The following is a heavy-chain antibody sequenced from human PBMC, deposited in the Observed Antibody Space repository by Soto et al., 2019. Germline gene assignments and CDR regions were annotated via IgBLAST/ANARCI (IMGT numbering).Heavy chain of an antibody. V-gene: IGHV1-2*02. CDR2: INPNSGDT. J-gene: IGHJ6*02. Sequence: ASVKVSCKASGYTFTGYYVHWVRQAPGQGLERMGWINPNSGDTYLAQRFQGRVTMNRDTSIGTAYMELRGLTPDDTAEYYCAKGGAIVAAGTRVYLYNAMDVWGQGTTVTVSS. D-gene: IGHD1-26*01. CDR1: GYTFTGYY. CDR3: AKGGAIVAAGTRVYLYNAMDV.